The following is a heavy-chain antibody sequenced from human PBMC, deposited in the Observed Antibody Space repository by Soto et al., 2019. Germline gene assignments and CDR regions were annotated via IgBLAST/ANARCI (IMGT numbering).Heavy chain of an antibody. J-gene: IGHJ3*02. CDR3: AREAMITFGGVIVLDAFDI. D-gene: IGHD3-16*02. CDR2: ISAYNGNT. V-gene: IGHV1-18*01. CDR1: GYTFTSYG. Sequence: ASVKVSCKASGYTFTSYGISWVRQAPGQGLEWMGWISAYNGNTNYAQKLQGRVTMTTDTSTSTAYMELRSLRSDDTAVFYCAREAMITFGGVIVLDAFDIWGQGTMVTVSS.